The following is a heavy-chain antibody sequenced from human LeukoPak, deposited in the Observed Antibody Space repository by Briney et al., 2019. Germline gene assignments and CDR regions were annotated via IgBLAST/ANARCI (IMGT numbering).Heavy chain of an antibody. J-gene: IGHJ3*02. CDR2: ISSSSYI. D-gene: IGHD3-22*01. Sequence: GGSLRLSCAASGFTFSSYSMNWVRQAPGKGLEWVSSISSSSYIYYADSVKGRFTISRDNAKNLLYLQMNSLRAEDTAVYYCARDGDYYDSRGDAFDIWGQGAMVTVAS. V-gene: IGHV3-21*01. CDR3: ARDGDYYDSRGDAFDI. CDR1: GFTFSSYS.